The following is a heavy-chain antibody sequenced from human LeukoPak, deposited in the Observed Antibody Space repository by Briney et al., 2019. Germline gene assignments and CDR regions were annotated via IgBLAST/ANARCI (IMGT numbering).Heavy chain of an antibody. CDR2: IYYSGST. D-gene: IGHD6-19*01. CDR3: AREDAVSSDDAFDL. Sequence: SETLSLTCNVSGGSISNRAYYWAWIRQPPGKGLEWIGYIYYSGSTNYNPSLKSRVTISVDTSKNQFSLKLSSVTAADTAVYYCAREDAVSSDDAFDLWGQGTMVTVS. V-gene: IGHV4-61*08. J-gene: IGHJ3*01. CDR1: GGSISNRAYY.